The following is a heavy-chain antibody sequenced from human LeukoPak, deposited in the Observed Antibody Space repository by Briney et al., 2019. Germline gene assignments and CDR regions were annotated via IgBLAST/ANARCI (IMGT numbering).Heavy chain of an antibody. D-gene: IGHD5-18*01. V-gene: IGHV4-30-4*01. CDR2: IYYSGST. J-gene: IGHJ4*02. Sequence: SETLSLTCIVSGGSISSGDYYWSWIRQPPGKGLEWIGYIYYSGSTYYNPSLKSRVTISVDTSKNQFSLKLSSVTAADTAVYYCARGGYSYGPDDYWGQGTLVTVSS. CDR3: ARGGYSYGPDDY. CDR1: GGSISSGDYY.